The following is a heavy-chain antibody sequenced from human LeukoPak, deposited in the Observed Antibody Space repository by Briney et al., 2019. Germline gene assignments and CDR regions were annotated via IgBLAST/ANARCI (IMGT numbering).Heavy chain of an antibody. V-gene: IGHV4-59*08. CDR2: IYYSGST. D-gene: IGHD3-3*01. CDR3: ARHLPYDDFWSGSTPYYYYGMDV. CDR1: GGSISSYY. Sequence: PSETLSLTCTVSGGSISSYYRSWIRQPPGKGLEWIGYIYYSGSTNYNPSPKSRVTISVDTSKNQFSLKLSSVTAADTAVCYCARHLPYDDFWSGSTPYYYYGMDVWGQGTTVTVSS. J-gene: IGHJ6*02.